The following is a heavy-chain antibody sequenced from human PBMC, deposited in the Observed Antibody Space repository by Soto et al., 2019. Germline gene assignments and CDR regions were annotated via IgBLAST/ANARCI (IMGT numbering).Heavy chain of an antibody. CDR3: ARETGITQFTAWVDAFDI. J-gene: IGHJ3*02. D-gene: IGHD1-20*01. V-gene: IGHV3-74*01. CDR1: GFTFSSYW. Sequence: EVQLVESGGGLVQPGGSLRLSCAASGFTFSSYWMHWVRQAPGKGLVWVSRINSDGSSTSYADSVKGRFTISRDNAKNTLYLQMNSLRAEETAVYYCARETGITQFTAWVDAFDIWGQGTMVTVSS. CDR2: INSDGSST.